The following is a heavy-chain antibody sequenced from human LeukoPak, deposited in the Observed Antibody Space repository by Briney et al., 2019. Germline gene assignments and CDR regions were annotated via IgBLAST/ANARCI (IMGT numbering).Heavy chain of an antibody. V-gene: IGHV3-30*18. CDR2: ISYDGSNK. Sequence: GGSLRLSCAASGFTFSSYGMHWVRQAPGKGLEWVAVISYDGSNKYYADSVKGRFTISRDNSKNTLYLQMNSLRAEDTAVYYCAKDRGRYEIDYWGQGPLVTVSS. CDR1: GFTFSSYG. J-gene: IGHJ4*02. CDR3: AKDRGRYEIDY. D-gene: IGHD5-12*01.